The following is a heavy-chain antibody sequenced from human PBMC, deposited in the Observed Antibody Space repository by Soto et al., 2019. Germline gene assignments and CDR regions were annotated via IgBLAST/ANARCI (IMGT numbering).Heavy chain of an antibody. CDR3: ARELLQGTYSSSWRYYYYGMDV. J-gene: IGHJ6*02. CDR2: ISYDGSNK. V-gene: IGHV3-30-3*01. D-gene: IGHD6-13*01. Sequence: GRSLSLSREASGINITSYDIESVCWDPGKGLELVAVISYDGSNKSYADSVKGRFTISRDNSKNTLYLQMNSLRAEDTAVYYCARELLQGTYSSSWRYYYYGMDVWGQGT. CDR1: GINITSYD.